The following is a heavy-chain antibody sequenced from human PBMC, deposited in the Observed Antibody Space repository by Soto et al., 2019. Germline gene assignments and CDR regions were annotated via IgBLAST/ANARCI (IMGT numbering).Heavy chain of an antibody. CDR1: GGTFSSYA. Sequence: SVKVSCKASGGTFSSYAISWVLQAPGQGLEWMGGIIPIFGTANYAQKFQGRVTITADESTSTAYMELNSLRAEDTAVYYCAKDLDNWNWPPASGMDVWGQGTTVTVSS. V-gene: IGHV1-69*13. D-gene: IGHD1-7*01. J-gene: IGHJ6*02. CDR2: IIPIFGTA. CDR3: AKDLDNWNWPPASGMDV.